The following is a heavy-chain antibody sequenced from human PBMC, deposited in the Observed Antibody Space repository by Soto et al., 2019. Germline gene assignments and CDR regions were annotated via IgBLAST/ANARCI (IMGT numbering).Heavy chain of an antibody. V-gene: IGHV3-48*02. D-gene: IGHD6-13*01. Sequence: PGGSLRLSCAASGFTFSSYSMNWVRQAPGKGLEWVSYISSSSSTIYYADSVKGRFTISRDNAKNSLYLQMNSLRDEDTAVYYCAVLVAAAGNYGMDVWGQGTTVTVSS. CDR3: AVLVAAAGNYGMDV. CDR2: ISSSSSTI. J-gene: IGHJ6*02. CDR1: GFTFSSYS.